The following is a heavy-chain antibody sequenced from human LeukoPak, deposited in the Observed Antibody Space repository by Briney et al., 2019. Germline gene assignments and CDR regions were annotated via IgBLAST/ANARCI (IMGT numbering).Heavy chain of an antibody. J-gene: IGHJ4*02. CDR2: IIPIFGTA. V-gene: IGHV1-69*05. CDR1: GGAFSSYA. D-gene: IGHD3-22*01. CDR3: ARDGGYYYDSYFDY. Sequence: SVKVSCKASGGAFSSYAISWVRQAPGQGLEWMGRIIPIFGTANYAQKFQGRVTITTDESTSTAYMELSSLRSEDTAVYYCARDGGYYYDSYFDYWGQGTLVTVSS.